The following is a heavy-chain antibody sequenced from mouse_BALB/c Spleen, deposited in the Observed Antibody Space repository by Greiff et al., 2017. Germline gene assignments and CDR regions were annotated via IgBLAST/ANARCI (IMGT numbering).Heavy chain of an antibody. V-gene: IGHV1-9*01. Sequence: QVQLQQSGAELMKPGASVKISCKATGYTFSSYWIEWVKQRPGHGLEWIGEILPGSGSTNYNEKFKGKATFTADTSSNTAYMQLSSLTSEDSAVYYCARSVVARYFDVWGAGTTVTGSS. J-gene: IGHJ1*01. CDR3: ARSVVARYFDV. CDR1: GYTFSSYW. CDR2: ILPGSGST. D-gene: IGHD1-1*01.